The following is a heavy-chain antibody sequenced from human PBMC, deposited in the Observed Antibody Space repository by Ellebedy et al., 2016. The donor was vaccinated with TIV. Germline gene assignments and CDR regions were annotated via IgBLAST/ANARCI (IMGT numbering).Heavy chain of an antibody. CDR3: ARFGAGTGHGMDV. CDR2: ISSSSSTI. V-gene: IGHV3-48*04. Sequence: GESLKISCAASGFTFSSYWMHWVRQSPGKGLEWVSYISSSSSTIYYADSVKGRFTISRDNAKNSLYLQMNSLRAEDSAVYYCARFGAGTGHGMDVWGQGTTVTVSS. D-gene: IGHD6-19*01. CDR1: GFTFSSYW. J-gene: IGHJ6*02.